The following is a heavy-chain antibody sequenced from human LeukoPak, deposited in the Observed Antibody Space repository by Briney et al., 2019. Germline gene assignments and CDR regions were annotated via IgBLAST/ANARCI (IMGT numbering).Heavy chain of an antibody. V-gene: IGHV3-7*02. CDR2: IKQDGSEK. D-gene: IGHD3/OR15-3a*01. J-gene: IGHJ4*02. CDR1: GFTFSTFG. CDR3: ASIGLGSRRDY. Sequence: GGSLRLSCAASGFTFSTFGMNWVRQAPGKGLEWVANIKQDGSEKYYVDSVKGRFTISRDNAKNSLYLQMNSLRAEDTAVYYCASIGLGSRRDYWGQGTLVTVSS.